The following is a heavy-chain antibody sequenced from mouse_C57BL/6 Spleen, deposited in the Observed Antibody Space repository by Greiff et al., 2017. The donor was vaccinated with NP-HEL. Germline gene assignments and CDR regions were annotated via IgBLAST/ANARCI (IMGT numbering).Heavy chain of an antibody. Sequence: LVESGAELARPGASVKMSCKASGYTFTSYTMHWVKQRPGQGLEWIGYINPSSGYTKYNQKFQDKATLTADKSSSTAYMQLSSLTSEDSAVYYCARDRRYFDYWGQGTTLTVSS. CDR3: ARDRRYFDY. D-gene: IGHD2-14*01. CDR2: INPSSGYT. V-gene: IGHV1-4*01. CDR1: GYTFTSYT. J-gene: IGHJ2*01.